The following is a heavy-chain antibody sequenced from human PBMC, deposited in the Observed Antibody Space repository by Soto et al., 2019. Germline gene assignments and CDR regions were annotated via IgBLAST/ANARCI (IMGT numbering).Heavy chain of an antibody. CDR1: GGTFSSYA. J-gene: IGHJ4*02. CDR2: IIPIFGTA. D-gene: IGHD3-22*01. V-gene: IGHV1-69*06. CDR3: ATPYYYYDSSGYFWPFDY. Sequence: SVKVSCKASGGTFSSYAISWVRQAPGQGLEWMGGIIPIFGTANYAQKFQGRVTITADKSTSTACMELSSLRSEDTAVYYCATPYYYYDSSGYFWPFDYWGQGTLVTVSS.